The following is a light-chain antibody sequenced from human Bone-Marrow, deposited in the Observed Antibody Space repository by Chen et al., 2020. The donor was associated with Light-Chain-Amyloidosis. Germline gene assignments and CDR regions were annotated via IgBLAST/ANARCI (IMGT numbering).Light chain of an antibody. CDR1: SSNIGAGYD. CDR2: GNS. Sequence: SFLTQPPPVSGPLGQGVPLSSPGGSSNIGAGYDVHWYRQLPGTAPKLLISGNSNRPSGVPDRFSGSRSGTSASLAISGLQAEDEADYYCQSYDTSLSGSVFGGGTKLTVL. CDR3: QSYDTSLSGSV. V-gene: IGLV1-40*01. J-gene: IGLJ2*01.